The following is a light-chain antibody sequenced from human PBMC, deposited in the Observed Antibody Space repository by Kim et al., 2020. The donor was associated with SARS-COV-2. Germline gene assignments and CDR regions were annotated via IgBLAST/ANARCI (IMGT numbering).Light chain of an antibody. V-gene: IGLV2-14*01. CDR2: EVS. Sequence: GQAITMACTGTSSDVGGFIFVSWYQQHPGKAPKLMIYEVSTRPSGVSDRFSGSKSGNTASLTISGLQAEDEAVYYCSSYTSSISWVFGGGTQLTVL. J-gene: IGLJ3*02. CDR3: SSYTSSISWV. CDR1: SSDVGGFIF.